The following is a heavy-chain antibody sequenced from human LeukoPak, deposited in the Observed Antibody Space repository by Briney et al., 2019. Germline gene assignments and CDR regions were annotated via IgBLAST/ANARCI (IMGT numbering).Heavy chain of an antibody. CDR2: IYYSGST. V-gene: IGHV4-39*01. Sequence: SETLSLTCTVSGGSISSSSYYWGWIRQPPGKGLEWIGSIYYSGSTYYNPSLKSRVTISVDTSKNQFSLKLSSVTAADTAVYYCARIAITTVHFDYWGQGTLVTVSS. J-gene: IGHJ4*02. D-gene: IGHD3-22*01. CDR1: GGSISSSSYY. CDR3: ARIAITTVHFDY.